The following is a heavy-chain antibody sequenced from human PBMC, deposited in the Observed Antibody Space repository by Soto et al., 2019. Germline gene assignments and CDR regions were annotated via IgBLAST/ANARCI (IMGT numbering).Heavy chain of an antibody. D-gene: IGHD1-7*01. CDR3: PKGEMSTIRNSFDP. CDR2: LSRSGGAT. J-gene: IGHJ5*02. V-gene: IGHV3-23*01. CDR1: GFNTRVYS. Sequence: GGSLRLSCTASGFNTRVYSMRWVRQTPGKGLEWVAALSRSGGATYYADSLRGRFTTSSDASKDTLFLQMSNLRAEDTALYYCPKGEMSTIRNSFDPWGQGTLVTVSS.